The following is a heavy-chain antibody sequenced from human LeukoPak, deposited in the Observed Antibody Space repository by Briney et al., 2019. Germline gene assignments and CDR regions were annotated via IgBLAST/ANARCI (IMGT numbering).Heavy chain of an antibody. CDR1: GLRFSGQY. V-gene: IGHV3-11*01. CDR2: ISGSGANR. J-gene: IGHJ6*02. CDR3: ATLHFYAMGV. Sequence: GGSLRLSCAASGLRFSGQYMIWIRQTPGKGLEWVSFISGSGANRFYADSMKGRFTISKDNTKNSLYLQMSSLRAEDTAIYYCATLHFYAMGVWGQGTTVTVSS.